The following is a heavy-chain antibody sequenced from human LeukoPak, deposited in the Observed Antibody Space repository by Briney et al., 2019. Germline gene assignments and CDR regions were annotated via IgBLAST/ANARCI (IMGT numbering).Heavy chain of an antibody. CDR2: IRTKAYGGTT. D-gene: IGHD1-26*01. CDR3: TRDSRYSGSPLYFDY. Sequence: GGSLRLSCAASGFTFSSYSMNWVRQAPGKGLEWVGFIRTKAYGGTTEYAASVKGRFTISRDDSKSIAYLQMNSLKTEDTAVYYCTRDSRYSGSPLYFDYWGQGTLVTVSS. CDR1: GFTFSSYS. J-gene: IGHJ4*02. V-gene: IGHV3-49*04.